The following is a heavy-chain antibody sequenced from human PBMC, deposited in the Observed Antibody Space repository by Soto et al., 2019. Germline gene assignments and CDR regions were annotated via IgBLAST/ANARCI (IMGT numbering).Heavy chain of an antibody. CDR3: AKDRVGRSGPYYLDY. CDR2: IGAGGGTT. CDR1: GFTFSSYT. V-gene: IGHV3-23*01. Sequence: EVQLLESGGGLVQPGGSLRLSCAASGFTFSSYTMTWVRQAPGKGLEWVSGIGAGGGTTYYADSVKGRFTISRDNSKNTRDVQRNSLRAEDTAVYYCAKDRVGRSGPYYLDYWGQGILVTVSS. J-gene: IGHJ4*02. D-gene: IGHD6-25*01.